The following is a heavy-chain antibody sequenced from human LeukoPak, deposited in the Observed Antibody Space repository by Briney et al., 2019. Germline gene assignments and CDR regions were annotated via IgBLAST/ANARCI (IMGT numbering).Heavy chain of an antibody. CDR3: ARATVAGSDY. V-gene: IGHV4-34*01. D-gene: IGHD6-19*01. Sequence: PETLSLTCAVYGGSFSGYYWSWIRQPPGKGLEWIGEINHSGSTNYNPSLKSRVTISVDTSKNQFSLKLSSVTAADTAVYYCARATVAGSDYWGQGTLVTVSS. J-gene: IGHJ4*02. CDR1: GGSFSGYY. CDR2: INHSGST.